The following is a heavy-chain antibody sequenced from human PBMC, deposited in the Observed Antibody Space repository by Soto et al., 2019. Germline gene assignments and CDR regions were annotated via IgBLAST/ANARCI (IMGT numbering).Heavy chain of an antibody. Sequence: RPGGSLRLSCAASGFTFSSYWMHWVRQAPGKGLVWVSRMNSDGSSTNYADSVKGRFTISRDNARNTLYLQMNSLRAEDTAVYYCAKVFGIAVAGIDSWGQGSQGT. D-gene: IGHD6-19*01. J-gene: IGHJ4*02. V-gene: IGHV3-74*01. CDR1: GFTFSSYW. CDR2: MNSDGSST. CDR3: AKVFGIAVAGIDS.